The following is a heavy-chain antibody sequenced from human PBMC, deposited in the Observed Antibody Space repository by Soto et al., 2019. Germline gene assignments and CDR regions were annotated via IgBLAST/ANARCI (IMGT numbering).Heavy chain of an antibody. Sequence: GGSLRLSCAASGFTFSTYSMNWVRQAPGKGLEWVSSISSSSAYIYYADSVRGQFTISRDNAKNSLYLQMNSLRAEDTAVYYCARDGQPATGYCSGRSCYFYGIDVCGQGPTVTVSS. J-gene: IGHJ6*02. CDR3: ARDGQPATGYCSGRSCYFYGIDV. D-gene: IGHD2-15*01. V-gene: IGHV3-21*01. CDR1: GFTFSTYS. CDR2: ISSSSAYI.